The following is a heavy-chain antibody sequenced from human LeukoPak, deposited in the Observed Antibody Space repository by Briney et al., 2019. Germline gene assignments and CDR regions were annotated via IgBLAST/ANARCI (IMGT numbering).Heavy chain of an antibody. J-gene: IGHJ4*02. CDR2: INHSGST. V-gene: IGHV4-34*01. D-gene: IGHD2-2*02. Sequence: SETLSLTCAVYGGSFSAYYWSWIRQPPGKGLEWIGEINHSGSTNYNPSLKSRVTFSIDTSKKQLSLKLSSVTAEDTAVYYCARDSDIVVVPAAIRRIILGFFDYWGQGTLVTVSS. CDR3: ARDSDIVVVPAAIRRIILGFFDY. CDR1: GGSFSAYY.